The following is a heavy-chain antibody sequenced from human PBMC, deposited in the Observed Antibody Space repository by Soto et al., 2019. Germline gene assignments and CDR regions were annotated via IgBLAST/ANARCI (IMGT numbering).Heavy chain of an antibody. J-gene: IGHJ4*02. CDR1: GGTFSSYA. V-gene: IGHV1-69*06. CDR3: ASLLSATTRTLHFDY. Sequence: QVQLVQSGAEVKKPGSSVKVSCKASGGTFSSYAISWVRQAPGQGLEWMGGIIPIFGTANYAQKFQGRVTTPADKSTSTAYMELRSLRSEDTAVYYCASLLSATTRTLHFDYWGQGALVTASS. CDR2: IIPIFGTA. D-gene: IGHD2-15*01.